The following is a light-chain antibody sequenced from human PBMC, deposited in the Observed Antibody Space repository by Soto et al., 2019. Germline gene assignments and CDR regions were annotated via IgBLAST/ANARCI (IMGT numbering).Light chain of an antibody. V-gene: IGKV1-39*01. CDR2: GAS. Sequence: DIQMNQSPSSLSASVGDRVTITCRASQTISKYLNWYQHKPGKGPKLLIYGASTLQSGVPSSFSGSGSGTDFTLTIKSLQHEDVVTYYCQQSNSIPPWTFGQGTKVEIK. J-gene: IGKJ1*01. CDR1: QTISKY. CDR3: QQSNSIPPWT.